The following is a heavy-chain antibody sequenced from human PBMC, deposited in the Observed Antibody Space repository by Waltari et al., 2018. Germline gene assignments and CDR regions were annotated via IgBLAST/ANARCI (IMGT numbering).Heavy chain of an antibody. D-gene: IGHD3-16*01. J-gene: IGHJ4*02. Sequence: EVQLVESGGGLVQPGGSLKLSCAASVFPFSGSTMHWVRQASGKGLEWVGRIRNKANSYATGYAVSVKGRFTISRDDSKNTAYLEMNSLKTEDTAVYYCSTMGETSGYWGQGTLVTVSS. CDR3: STMGETSGY. CDR1: VFPFSGST. V-gene: IGHV3-73*02. CDR2: IRNKANSYAT.